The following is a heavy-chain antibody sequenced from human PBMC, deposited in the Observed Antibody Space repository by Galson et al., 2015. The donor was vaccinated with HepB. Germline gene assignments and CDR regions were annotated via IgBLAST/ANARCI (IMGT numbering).Heavy chain of an antibody. V-gene: IGHV3-23*01. D-gene: IGHD3-10*01. CDR2: ISGSGGST. CDR3: AKDRGDYYGSGTYYNCFDY. CDR1: GFTFSSFA. Sequence: SLRLSCAASGFTFSSFAMSWVRQAPGKGLEWVSGISGSGGSTYYADSVKGRFTISRDNSKNTLYLQMNSLRAEDTAVYYCAKDRGDYYGSGTYYNCFDYWGQGTLVTVSS. J-gene: IGHJ4*02.